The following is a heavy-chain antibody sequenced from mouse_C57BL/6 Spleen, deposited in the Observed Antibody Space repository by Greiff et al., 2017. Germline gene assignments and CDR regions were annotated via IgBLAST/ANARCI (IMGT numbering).Heavy chain of an antibody. Sequence: VQLQQPGAELVMPGASVKLSCKASGYTFTSYWMHWVKQRPGQGLEWIGEIDPSDSYTNYNQKFKGKSTLTVDKSSSTAYMQLSSLTSEDSAVYYCARRLTGTGYWYFEVWGTGTTVTVSS. CDR1: GYTFTSYW. D-gene: IGHD4-1*01. CDR3: ARRLTGTGYWYFEV. V-gene: IGHV1-69*01. CDR2: IDPSDSYT. J-gene: IGHJ1*03.